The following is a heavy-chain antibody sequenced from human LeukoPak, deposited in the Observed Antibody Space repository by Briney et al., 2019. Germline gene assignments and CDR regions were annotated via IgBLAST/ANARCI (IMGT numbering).Heavy chain of an antibody. CDR2: ISYEGSNK. D-gene: IGHD6-13*01. V-gene: IGHV3-30*04. Sequence: QPGGSLRLSCAASGFTFSSYAMHWVRQAPGKGLEWVAVISYEGSNKYYADSVKGRFTISRDNSKNTLYLQMNSLRAEDTAVYYCARGRFIAAESPFDPWGQGTLVTVSS. CDR1: GFTFSSYA. J-gene: IGHJ5*02. CDR3: ARGRFIAAESPFDP.